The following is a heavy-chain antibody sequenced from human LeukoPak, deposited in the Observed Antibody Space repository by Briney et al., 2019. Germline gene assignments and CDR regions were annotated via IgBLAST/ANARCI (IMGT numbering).Heavy chain of an antibody. CDR2: INHSGST. CDR3: ARSGSYLEGRYYYGMDV. Sequence: PSETLSLTCAVYGGSFSGYYWSWIRQPPVKGLEWIGEINHSGSTNYNPSLKSRVTISVDTSKNQFSLKLSSVTAADTAVYYCARSGSYLEGRYYYGMDVWGQGTTVTVSS. V-gene: IGHV4-34*01. D-gene: IGHD1-26*01. CDR1: GGSFSGYY. J-gene: IGHJ6*02.